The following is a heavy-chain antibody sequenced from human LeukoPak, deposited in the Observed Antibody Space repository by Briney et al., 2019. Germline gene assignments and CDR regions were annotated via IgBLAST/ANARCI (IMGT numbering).Heavy chain of an antibody. J-gene: IGHJ4*02. V-gene: IGHV3-48*04. Sequence: GGSLRLSCAASGFTFSSYSMNWVRQAPGKGLEWVSYISSSGSTIYYADSVKGRFTISRDNAKNSLYLQMNSLRAEDTAVYYCARDGLVVAGTFFDYWGQGTLVTVSS. CDR3: ARDGLVVAGTFFDY. D-gene: IGHD2-15*01. CDR2: ISSSGSTI. CDR1: GFTFSSYS.